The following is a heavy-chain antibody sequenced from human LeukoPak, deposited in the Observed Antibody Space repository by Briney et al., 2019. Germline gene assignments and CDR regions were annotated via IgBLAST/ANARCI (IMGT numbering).Heavy chain of an antibody. D-gene: IGHD3-22*01. CDR2: THYSGSS. CDR1: GASISSDDYY. CDR3: ATLGEYYDSSGYYYN. J-gene: IGHJ4*02. Sequence: SETLSLTCTVSGASISSDDYYWSWIRQPPGKGLKWIAYTHYSGSSFYNPSLKSRITISVDTSKNQFSLKLTSVTAADTAVYYCATLGEYYDSSGYYYNWGQGTLVTVSS. V-gene: IGHV4-30-4*01.